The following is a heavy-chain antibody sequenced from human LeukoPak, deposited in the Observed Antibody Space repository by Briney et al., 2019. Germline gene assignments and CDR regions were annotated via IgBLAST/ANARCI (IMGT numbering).Heavy chain of an antibody. V-gene: IGHV4-59*12. D-gene: IGHD3-16*01. CDR1: GGSISSYY. Sequence: PSETLSLTCTVSGGSISSYYWSWIRQPPGKGLEWIGYIYYSGSTNYNPSLKSRVTISVDTSKNQFSLKLSSVTAADTAVYYCARYPWDYFDYWGQGTLVTVSS. CDR2: IYYSGST. J-gene: IGHJ4*02. CDR3: ARYPWDYFDY.